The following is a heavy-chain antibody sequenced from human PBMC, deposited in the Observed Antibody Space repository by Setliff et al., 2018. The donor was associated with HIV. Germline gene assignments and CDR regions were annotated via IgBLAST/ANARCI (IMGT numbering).Heavy chain of an antibody. CDR2: IRYDDTYK. D-gene: IGHD3-16*01. Sequence: GGSLRLSCATSGFTFSSYGMHWVRQAPGKGLEWVAFIRYDDTYKFYADSLKGRFTISRDNSKNTLFLQVNSLRVEDTAVYYCVRGPQFTPHWGQGTLVTVSS. J-gene: IGHJ4*02. CDR3: VRGPQFTPH. V-gene: IGHV3-30*02. CDR1: GFTFSSYG.